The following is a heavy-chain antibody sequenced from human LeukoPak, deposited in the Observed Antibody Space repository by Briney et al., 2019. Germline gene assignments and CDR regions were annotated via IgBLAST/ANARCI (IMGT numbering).Heavy chain of an antibody. Sequence: ASVKVSCKSSGFTFTDYYIHWVRQAPGQGLEWMGYIGPHSSATSSPQEFQGRVTMTRDTSMSTAYMELTRLTSDDTAVYYCAREGNGLLSKDFDYWGQGTLVTVSA. D-gene: IGHD2/OR15-2a*01. CDR1: GFTFTDYY. CDR2: IGPHSSAT. V-gene: IGHV1-2*02. CDR3: AREGNGLLSKDFDY. J-gene: IGHJ4*02.